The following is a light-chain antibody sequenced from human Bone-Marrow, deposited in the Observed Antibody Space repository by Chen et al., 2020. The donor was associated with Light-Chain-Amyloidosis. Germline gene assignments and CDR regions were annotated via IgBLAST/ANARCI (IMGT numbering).Light chain of an antibody. CDR1: NIGSTS. V-gene: IGLV3-21*02. Sequence: SYVLTQPSSVSVAPGQTATIACGGNNIGSTSVHWYQQKPGQAPQLGVYDDSDRPSGIPVRLAGSNSGNTATLTLSRVEAGDEADYYCQVWDRSSDRPVFGGGTKLTVL. CDR3: QVWDRSSDRPV. CDR2: DDS. J-gene: IGLJ3*02.